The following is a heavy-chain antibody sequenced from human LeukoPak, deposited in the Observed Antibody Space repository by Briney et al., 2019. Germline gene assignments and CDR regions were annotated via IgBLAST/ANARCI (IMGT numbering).Heavy chain of an antibody. Sequence: GGSLRLSCAASGFTFSSYGMHWVRQAPGKGLEWVANIYQDGNEKYYVDSVKGRFTISQDNAKNSLFLQMNSLRAEDTAVYFCARDYCSGGSCYSGAFDIWGQGTMVTVSS. CDR2: IYQDGNEK. CDR3: ARDYCSGGSCYSGAFDI. V-gene: IGHV3-7*04. D-gene: IGHD2-15*01. J-gene: IGHJ3*02. CDR1: GFTFSSYG.